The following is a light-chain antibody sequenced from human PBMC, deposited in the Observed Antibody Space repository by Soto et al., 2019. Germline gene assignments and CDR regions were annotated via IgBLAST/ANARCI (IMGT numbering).Light chain of an antibody. CDR1: HSNIGGNF. CDR3: ASWDDSLSGRV. CDR2: RDN. V-gene: IGLV1-47*01. Sequence: QSVLTQPPSASGTPGQRVTISCSGSHSNIGGNFVYWHSQVSGTAPKLLIYRDNQRPSGVPDRFSGSKTGTSAFLVISGLQSEDDGEYYCASWDDSLSGRVFGRGTKLTVL. J-gene: IGLJ3*02.